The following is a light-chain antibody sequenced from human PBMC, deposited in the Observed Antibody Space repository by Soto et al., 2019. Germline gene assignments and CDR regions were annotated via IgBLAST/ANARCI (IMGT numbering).Light chain of an antibody. Sequence: DIQMTQSPSSVSASIGDTVTITCRASQDISTLLAWYQQKPGKAPKLLIYGASTLESGVPSRFSGSGSGTDFTLTISSLQPDDFATYYCQHYNSYSEAFGQGTKVDIK. V-gene: IGKV1D-16*01. CDR2: GAS. CDR3: QHYNSYSEA. J-gene: IGKJ1*01. CDR1: QDISTL.